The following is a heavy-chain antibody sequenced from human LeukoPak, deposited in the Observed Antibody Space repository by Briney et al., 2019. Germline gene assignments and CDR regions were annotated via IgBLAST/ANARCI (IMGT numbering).Heavy chain of an antibody. CDR1: GGSIRSYY. J-gene: IGHJ4*02. CDR2: VFYTGIT. V-gene: IGHV4-59*08. Sequence: SETLSLTCTVSGGSIRSYYWSWIRQPPGKGLEWIGYVFYTGITNYNPSLKSRVTMSVDTSKSHFSLKLSSVTAADAAVYYCANIRLGSHPATDYWGQGTLVTVSS. D-gene: IGHD7-27*01. CDR3: ANIRLGSHPATDY.